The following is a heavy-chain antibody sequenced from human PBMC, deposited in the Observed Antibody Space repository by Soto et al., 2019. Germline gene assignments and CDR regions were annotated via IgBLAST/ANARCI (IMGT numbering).Heavy chain of an antibody. D-gene: IGHD6-19*01. Sequence: QVTLKESGPVLVKPTETLTLTCTVSGFSLSNARMGVSWIRQPPGKALEWLAHIFSNDEKSCSTSLKSSLTTAKDSSKRQVVLTTTIVDLVATATYYCAREIQQWLLQGGYYYGMDVWGQGTTVTVSS. J-gene: IGHJ6*02. V-gene: IGHV2-26*01. CDR1: GFSLSNARMG. CDR3: AREIQQWLLQGGYYYGMDV. CDR2: IFSNDEK.